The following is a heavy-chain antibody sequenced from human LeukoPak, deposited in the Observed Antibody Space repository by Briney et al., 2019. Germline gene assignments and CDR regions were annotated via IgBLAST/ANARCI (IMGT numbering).Heavy chain of an antibody. D-gene: IGHD3-9*01. CDR1: GFTFTTYW. CDR2: IQRDGSVK. J-gene: IGHJ4*02. V-gene: IGHV3-7*01. CDR3: ARAPRADDIFFDS. Sequence: GGSLRLSCAASGFTFTTYWMNWVRQAPGKGLEWVANIQRDGSVKYYVDSVKGRFTISRDNAKNSMSLQMNGLRAEDTAVYYCARAPRADDIFFDSWGQGTLVTVSS.